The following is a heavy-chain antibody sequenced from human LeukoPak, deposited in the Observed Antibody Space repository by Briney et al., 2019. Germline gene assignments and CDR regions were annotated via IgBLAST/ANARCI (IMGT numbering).Heavy chain of an antibody. D-gene: IGHD1-7*01. J-gene: IGHJ4*02. CDR2: ISYDGSNK. CDR1: GFTFSSYA. CDR3: ARELELTWLGIPGY. Sequence: GGSLRLSCAASGFTFSSYAMHWVRQAPGKGLEWVAVISYDGSNKYYADSVKGRFTISRDNSKNTLYLQMNSLRAEDTAVYYCARELELTWLGIPGYWGQGTLVTVSS. V-gene: IGHV3-30-3*01.